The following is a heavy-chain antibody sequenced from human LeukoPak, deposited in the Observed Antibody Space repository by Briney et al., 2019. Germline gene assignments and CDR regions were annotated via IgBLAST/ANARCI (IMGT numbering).Heavy chain of an antibody. Sequence: ASVKVSCKASGYTFTGYYMHWVRQAPGQGLEWMGIINPSGGSTNYAQKFQGRVTMTRDMSTSTDYMERSRLRSEDTALYYCARDPIVVVTYDAFDIWGQGTMVTVSS. V-gene: IGHV1-46*01. CDR3: ARDPIVVVTYDAFDI. J-gene: IGHJ3*02. D-gene: IGHD3-22*01. CDR1: GYTFTGYY. CDR2: INPSGGST.